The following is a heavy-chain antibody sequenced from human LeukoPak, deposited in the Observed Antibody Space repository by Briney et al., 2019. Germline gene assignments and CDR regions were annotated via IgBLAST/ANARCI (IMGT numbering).Heavy chain of an antibody. J-gene: IGHJ4*02. CDR3: VRVRTGTSCYDY. Sequence: KPSETLSLTCTVSGGSISSGDSHWSWVRQSPGKGLEWVGYISYSGGTSYNPSLRSRVTISRDTSQNQFSLKLSSVTAADTAVYYCVRVRTGTSCYDYWGQGTLVTVSP. D-gene: IGHD2-2*01. CDR1: GGSISSGDSH. V-gene: IGHV4-30-4*01. CDR2: ISYSGGT.